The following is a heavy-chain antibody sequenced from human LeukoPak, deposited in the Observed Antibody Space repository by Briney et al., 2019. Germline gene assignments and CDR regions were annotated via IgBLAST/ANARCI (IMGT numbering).Heavy chain of an antibody. CDR2: VYYSGST. D-gene: IGHD3-22*01. CDR3: ARVYYYDNSGYGKDYFDY. CDR1: GGSISSGDYY. Sequence: PSQTLSLTCTVSGGSISSGDYYWSWIRQPPGKGLEWIGYVYYSGSTYYNPSLKSRVTISVDTSKNQFSLKLSSVTAADTAVYYCARVYYYDNSGYGKDYFDYWGQGTLVTVSS. V-gene: IGHV4-30-4*01. J-gene: IGHJ4*02.